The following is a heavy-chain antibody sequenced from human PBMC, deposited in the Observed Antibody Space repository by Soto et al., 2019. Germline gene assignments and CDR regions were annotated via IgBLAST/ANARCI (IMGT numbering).Heavy chain of an antibody. V-gene: IGHV4-30-4*01. CDR2: IFDSGTT. CDR3: ARHARGIAAAGLDY. D-gene: IGHD6-13*01. J-gene: IGHJ4*02. Sequence: PSETLSLTCTVSGGSITSDYSCWSWIRQPPGEGLEWIGHIFDSGTTYTNPSLRSQVAISLDTSKNQFSLKLSSVTAADTAMYYCARHARGIAAAGLDYWGLGTLVTVSS. CDR1: GGSITSDYSC.